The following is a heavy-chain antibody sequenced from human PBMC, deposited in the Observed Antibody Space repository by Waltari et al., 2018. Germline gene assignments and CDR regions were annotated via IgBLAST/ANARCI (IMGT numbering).Heavy chain of an antibody. D-gene: IGHD6-13*01. Sequence: EVQLLESGGGLVQPGGYLRFYCSASGVTFSSDPMSWVRQAPGKGLCWVSSISDSGGGTYYADSVKGRFTISRDNSKNTLYLQLNSLRAEDTAVYYCAKYSSAAAEDFQHWGQGTLVTVSS. CDR2: ISDSGGGT. V-gene: IGHV3-23*01. CDR1: GVTFSSDP. J-gene: IGHJ1*01. CDR3: AKYSSAAAEDFQH.